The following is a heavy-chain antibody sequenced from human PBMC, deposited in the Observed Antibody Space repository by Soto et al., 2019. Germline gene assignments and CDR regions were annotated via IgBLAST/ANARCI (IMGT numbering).Heavy chain of an antibody. Sequence: AAVKVSCKASGYTFTSYGIHWVRQAPGQRLEWMGWINAANGDTKYSPKFQGRVTITRDTSASTAYMELSSLRSEDTAVYYCVRRHVSATGIDWFDPWGQGTLVTVSS. CDR2: INAANGDT. CDR1: GYTFTSYG. CDR3: VRRHVSATGIDWFDP. D-gene: IGHD6-13*01. J-gene: IGHJ5*02. V-gene: IGHV1-3*01.